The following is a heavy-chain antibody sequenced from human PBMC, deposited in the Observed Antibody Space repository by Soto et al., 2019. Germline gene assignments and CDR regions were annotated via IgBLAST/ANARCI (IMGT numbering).Heavy chain of an antibody. J-gene: IGHJ6*02. CDR1: GDSVSSNSAA. V-gene: IGHV6-1*01. Sequence: SQTLSLTCAISGDSVSSNSAAWNWIRQSPSRGLEWLGRTYYRSKWYNDYAVSVRSRITINPDTSKNQFSLQLNSVTPEDTAVYYCARELWFGEVVYYGMDVWGQGTTVTVSS. D-gene: IGHD3-10*01. CDR2: TYYRSKWYN. CDR3: ARELWFGEVVYYGMDV.